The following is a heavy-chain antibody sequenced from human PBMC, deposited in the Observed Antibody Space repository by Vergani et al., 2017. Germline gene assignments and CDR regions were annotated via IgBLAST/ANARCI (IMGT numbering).Heavy chain of an antibody. CDR2: IYNSGNG. CDR1: GDSIISRSYY. J-gene: IGHJ2*01. D-gene: IGHD3-16*01. CDR3: ASGKYYSDSTSHFRERYFDV. V-gene: IGHV4-39*01. Sequence: QMQLQESGPGLVKASETLSLTCTVSGDSIISRSYYWGWIRQPPGKGLEWIGSIYNSGNGDSSSSLKSRVTISADTSMNQFSLRLTSVTAADTAVYYCASGKYYSDSTSHFRERYFDVWGRGTLVTVPS.